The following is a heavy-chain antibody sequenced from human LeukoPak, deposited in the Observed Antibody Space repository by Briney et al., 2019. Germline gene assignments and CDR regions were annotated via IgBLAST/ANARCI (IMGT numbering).Heavy chain of an antibody. D-gene: IGHD3-22*01. Sequence: SETLSLTCTVSGGSISSSRYYWGWIRQPPGKGLEWIGSIYYSGSTNYNPSLKSRVTISVDTSKNQFSLRLSSVTAADTAVYYCARVGRYYDSSGYSKRYYFDYWGQGTLVTVSS. V-gene: IGHV4-39*07. CDR3: ARVGRYYDSSGYSKRYYFDY. J-gene: IGHJ4*02. CDR1: GGSISSSRYY. CDR2: IYYSGST.